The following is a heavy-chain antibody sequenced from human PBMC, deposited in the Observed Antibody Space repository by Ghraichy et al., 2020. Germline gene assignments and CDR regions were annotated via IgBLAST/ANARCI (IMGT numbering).Heavy chain of an antibody. CDR2: IIPIFGTA. CDR1: GGTFSSYA. Sequence: SVKVSCKASGGTFSSYAISWVRQAPGQGLEWMGGIIPIFGTANYAQKFQGRVTITADESTSTAYMELSSLRSEDTAVYYCARDLSPYSSGNLLEYYFDYWGQGTLVTVSS. D-gene: IGHD6-19*01. CDR3: ARDLSPYSSGNLLEYYFDY. V-gene: IGHV1-69*13. J-gene: IGHJ4*02.